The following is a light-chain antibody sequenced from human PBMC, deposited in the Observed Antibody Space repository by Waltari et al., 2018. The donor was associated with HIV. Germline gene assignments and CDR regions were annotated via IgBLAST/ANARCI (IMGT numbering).Light chain of an antibody. Sequence: SDLTQPASVSGFLGQSITISCTGADSDFGFYNFISWYQQQPGKVPKLLLYEVDTRASGVHGRFSGSKSGNTASLTISGLQVEYEGLYHCASYTADDTVLFGGGTTVTV. CDR2: EVD. CDR1: DSDFGFYNF. CDR3: ASYTADDTVL. J-gene: IGLJ2*01. V-gene: IGLV2-14*01.